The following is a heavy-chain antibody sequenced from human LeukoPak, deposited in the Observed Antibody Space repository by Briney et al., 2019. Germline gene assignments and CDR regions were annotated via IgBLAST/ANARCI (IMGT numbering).Heavy chain of an antibody. D-gene: IGHD3-22*01. V-gene: IGHV3-23*01. CDR1: GFTFSSYA. CDR3: AKDHYYDAESSWFDP. CDR2: ISGSRSYT. Sequence: GGSLRLSCAASGFTFSSYAMSWVRQAPGKGLEWVSAISGSRSYTYYADSVKGRFTISRDNSKNTLYLQMNSLRAEDTAVYYCAKDHYYDAESSWFDPWGQGTLVTVSS. J-gene: IGHJ5*02.